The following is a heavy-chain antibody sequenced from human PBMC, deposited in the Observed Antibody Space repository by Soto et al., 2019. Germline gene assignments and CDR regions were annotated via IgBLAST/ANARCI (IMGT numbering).Heavy chain of an antibody. D-gene: IGHD3-22*01. V-gene: IGHV1-46*01. CDR3: AGESYYYDSSGYYRYYGMDV. J-gene: IGHJ6*02. Sequence: GASVKVSCTASGSTFTSYYIHWVRQDPGRGLELMGIINPSGGSTSYAQKFQGRVTMTRDTSTSTVYMELSSLRSEDTAVYYCAGESYYYDSSGYYRYYGMDVWGQGTTVTV. CDR2: INPSGGST. CDR1: GSTFTSYY.